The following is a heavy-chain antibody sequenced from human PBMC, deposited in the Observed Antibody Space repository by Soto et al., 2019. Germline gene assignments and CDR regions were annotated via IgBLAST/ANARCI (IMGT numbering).Heavy chain of an antibody. D-gene: IGHD2-21*02. CDR1: GFNFDAYA. J-gene: IGHJ4*02. CDR3: AKDGGHCSGVDCFFDT. CDR2: LKWNGDNV. Sequence: EVQLVESGGGLVQHGRSLRLSCAASGFNFDAYAMHWVRQAPGKGLEWVSGLKWNGDNVGYADSVRGRFTISRDNAKNSLYLQMNSLRVEDTAFYYCAKDGGHCSGVDCFFDTWGQGTLVTVSS. V-gene: IGHV3-9*01.